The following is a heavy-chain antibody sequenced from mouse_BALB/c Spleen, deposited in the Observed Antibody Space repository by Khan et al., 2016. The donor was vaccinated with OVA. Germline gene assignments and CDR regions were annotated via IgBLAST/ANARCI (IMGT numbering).Heavy chain of an antibody. V-gene: IGHV2-2*02. CDR2: IWSGGST. Sequence: VKLMESGPGLVQPSQSLSITCTVSGFSLTTYGVHWVRQSPGKGLEWLGVIWSGGSTDYNAAFISRLSISKDNSKSQVFVKMNSQQANDTAIYYCARNYDYDEGLAYWGQGTLVTVSA. CDR1: GFSLTTYG. D-gene: IGHD2-4*01. CDR3: ARNYDYDEGLAY. J-gene: IGHJ3*01.